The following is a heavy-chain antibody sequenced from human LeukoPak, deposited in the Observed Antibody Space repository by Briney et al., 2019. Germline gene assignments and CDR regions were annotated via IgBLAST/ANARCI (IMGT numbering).Heavy chain of an antibody. D-gene: IGHD2-2*01. Sequence: SETLSLTCTVSGGSISSYYWSWIRQPPGKGLEWIGYIYYSGSTNYNPSLKSRVTISVGTSKNQFSLKLSSVTAADTAVYYCAGAPIVVVPAALNWGQGTLVTVSS. CDR2: IYYSGST. J-gene: IGHJ4*02. CDR1: GGSISSYY. V-gene: IGHV4-59*01. CDR3: AGAPIVVVPAALN.